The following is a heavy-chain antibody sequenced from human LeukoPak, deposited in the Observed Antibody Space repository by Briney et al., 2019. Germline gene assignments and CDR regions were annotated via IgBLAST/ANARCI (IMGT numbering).Heavy chain of an antibody. CDR3: ARRAGAYSHPYDY. Sequence: SETLSLTCAVYGGSFSGYYWSWIRQPPGKGLEWIGEINHSGSTNYNPSLKSRVTISVDTSKNQFSLKLSSVTAADTAVYYCARRAGAYSHPYDYWGQGTLVTVSS. D-gene: IGHD4/OR15-4a*01. CDR1: GGSFSGYY. CDR2: INHSGST. J-gene: IGHJ4*02. V-gene: IGHV4-34*01.